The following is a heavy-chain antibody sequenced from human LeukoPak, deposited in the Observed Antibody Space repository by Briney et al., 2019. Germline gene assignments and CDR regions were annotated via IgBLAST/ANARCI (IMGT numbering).Heavy chain of an antibody. Sequence: GGSLRLSCAASGFTFSSYEMNWVRQTPGKGLEWVSLISFNGANTYYPDSVKGRFTISRDNSKDTLYLQMNSLRPEDTAIYYCARDIEISTWGLGTMVTVSS. V-gene: IGHV3-23*01. D-gene: IGHD1-26*01. CDR3: ARDIEIST. CDR1: GFTFSSYE. CDR2: ISFNGANT. J-gene: IGHJ3*01.